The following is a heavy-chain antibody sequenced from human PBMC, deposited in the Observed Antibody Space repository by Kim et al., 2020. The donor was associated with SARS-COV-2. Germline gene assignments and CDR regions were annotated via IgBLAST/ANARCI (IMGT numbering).Heavy chain of an antibody. Sequence: SETLSLTCTVSGGSISSSSYYWGWIRQPPGKGLEWIGGIYYSGRTFYNPSLKSRVTISVHTSKNQFSLKLNYVTATDTALYYCATFGYVATAVDYWGQGTLVTVSS. J-gene: IGHJ4*02. D-gene: IGHD6-13*01. CDR2: IYYSGRT. CDR3: ATFGYVATAVDY. V-gene: IGHV4-39*01. CDR1: GGSISSSSYY.